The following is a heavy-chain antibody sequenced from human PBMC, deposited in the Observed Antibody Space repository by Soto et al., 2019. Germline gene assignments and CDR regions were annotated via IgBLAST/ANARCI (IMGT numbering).Heavy chain of an antibody. D-gene: IGHD2-2*01. CDR1: GFTFINYA. Sequence: EVQLLESGGGLVQPGGSLRLSCVGSGFTFINYAMNWVRQTPGKGLEWVSTISGGGDRTFDADTVKGRFTISRDNSKNTVNLQMNSLRADDTDVYYCARKVFGSTSRPDWWYFDLWGRGTLVTVSS. CDR2: ISGGGDRT. J-gene: IGHJ2*01. V-gene: IGHV3-23*01. CDR3: ARKVFGSTSRPDWWYFDL.